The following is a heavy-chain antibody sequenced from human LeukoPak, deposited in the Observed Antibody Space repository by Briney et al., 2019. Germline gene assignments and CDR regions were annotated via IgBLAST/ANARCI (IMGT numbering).Heavy chain of an antibody. CDR3: ARDKSLDY. CDR1: GYTFTGYF. CDR2: INPNSGGT. V-gene: IGHV1-2*02. J-gene: IGHJ4*02. Sequence: ASVKVSCKASGYTFTGYFMHWVRQAPGQGPEWMGWINPNSGGTNYAQKFQGSVTMTRDTSINTTYMELSRLESDDTAVYYCARDKSLDYWGQGTLVTVSS.